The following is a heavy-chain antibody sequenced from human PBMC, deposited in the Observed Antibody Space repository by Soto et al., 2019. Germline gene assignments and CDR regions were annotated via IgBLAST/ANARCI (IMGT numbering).Heavy chain of an antibody. V-gene: IGHV4-34*01. J-gene: IGHJ3*01. D-gene: IGHD6-19*01. CDR1: GGSFSGYF. Sequence: SETLSLTCAVYGGSFSGYFWNWIRQTPGKGLEWIGKVNHNGRNNYNPSLKSRVTISLDMSKDQISLKLTSVTAADTAVYYCARGGSSDWQVAFDFWGQGTMVTVSS. CDR3: ARGGSSDWQVAFDF. CDR2: VNHNGRN.